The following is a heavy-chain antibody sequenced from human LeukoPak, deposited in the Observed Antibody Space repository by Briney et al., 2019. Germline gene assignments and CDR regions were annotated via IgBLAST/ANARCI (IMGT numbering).Heavy chain of an antibody. CDR2: ISWNSGSI. D-gene: IGHD2/OR15-2a*01. V-gene: IGHV3-9*03. Sequence: GGSLRLSCAASGFTFDDYAMHWVRQAPGKGLEWVSGISWNSGSIGYADSVKGRFTISRDNAKNSLYLQMNSLRAEDMALYYCARIGAVGDYYYIDVWGKGTTVTVSS. CDR1: GFTFDDYA. CDR3: ARIGAVGDYYYIDV. J-gene: IGHJ6*03.